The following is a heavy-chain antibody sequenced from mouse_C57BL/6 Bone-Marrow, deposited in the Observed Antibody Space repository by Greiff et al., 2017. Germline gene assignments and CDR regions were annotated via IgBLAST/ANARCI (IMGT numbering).Heavy chain of an antibody. CDR1: GYTFTDYA. Sequence: VQLQQSGPELVRPGVSVKISCKGSGYTFTDYAMHWVKQSHAKSLEWIGVISTYYGDASYNQKFKDKATMTVDKSSSTAYMELARLTSEDSADYYGAMSRSPIYYGSHDYWGQGTTLTVSS. V-gene: IGHV1-67*01. CDR2: ISTYYGDA. D-gene: IGHD1-1*01. CDR3: AMSRSPIYYGSHDY. J-gene: IGHJ2*01.